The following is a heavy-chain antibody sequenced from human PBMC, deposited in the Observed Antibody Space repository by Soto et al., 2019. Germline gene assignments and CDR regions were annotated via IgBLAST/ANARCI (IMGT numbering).Heavy chain of an antibody. D-gene: IGHD3-10*01. V-gene: IGHV4-59*11. Sequence: SETLSLTCPVSVASLTTHYWSWSRQPPGKGLEWIGQVFYSGSTNYNPSLKSRVTISIDTSTKQFSLKLTSVTAADTAVYYCARSFMVPVEFFDYWGQGTLVTVSS. CDR1: VASLTTHY. CDR3: ARSFMVPVEFFDY. J-gene: IGHJ4*02. CDR2: VFYSGST.